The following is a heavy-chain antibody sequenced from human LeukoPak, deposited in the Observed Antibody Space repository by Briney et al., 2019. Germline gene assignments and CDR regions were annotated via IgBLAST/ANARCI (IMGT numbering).Heavy chain of an antibody. Sequence: QSGGSLRLSCAASGFTFSYFGMHWVRQAPGKGLEWVAFIRYDGSDKYYADSVKGRFTISRDNSKNTLYLQMNSLRAEDTAVYYCGGVNDYYYDSRGIDYWGQGTLVTVSS. J-gene: IGHJ4*02. D-gene: IGHD3-22*01. CDR3: GGVNDYYYDSRGIDY. CDR2: IRYDGSDK. CDR1: GFTFSYFG. V-gene: IGHV3-30*02.